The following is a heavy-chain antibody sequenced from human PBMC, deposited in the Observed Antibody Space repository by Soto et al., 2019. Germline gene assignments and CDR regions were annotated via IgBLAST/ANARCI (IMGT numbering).Heavy chain of an antibody. J-gene: IGHJ5*02. CDR3: TRQGAYSHSLYP. CDR2: ISYGGTT. Sequence: PSETPSLTCTVSGGSFGRNSWAWVGQRPGKGLEWIGYISYGGTTSYNPSLKSRVTITLETSKSQVSLRLTSVTASDTAGYYCTRQGAYSHSLYPCAQRTVVTVSS. V-gene: IGHV4-59*08. CDR1: GGSFGRNS. D-gene: IGHD2-21*01.